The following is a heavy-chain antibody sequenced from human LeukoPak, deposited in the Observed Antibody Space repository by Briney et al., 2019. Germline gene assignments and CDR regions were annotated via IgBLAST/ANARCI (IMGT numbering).Heavy chain of an antibody. CDR2: IIPIFGTA. CDR1: GGTFSSYA. D-gene: IGHD2-2*01. V-gene: IGHV1-69*13. J-gene: IGHJ4*02. Sequence: SVTVSCTASGGTFSSYAISWVRQAPGQGLEWMGGIIPIFGTANYAQKFQGRVTITADESMSTAYMELRSLRSDDTAVYYCARIGGSRGCSSTSCYPDYWGQGTLVTVSS. CDR3: ARIGGSRGCSSTSCYPDY.